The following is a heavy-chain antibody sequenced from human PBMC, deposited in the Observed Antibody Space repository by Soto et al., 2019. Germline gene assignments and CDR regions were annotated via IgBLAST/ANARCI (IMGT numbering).Heavy chain of an antibody. J-gene: IGHJ6*02. D-gene: IGHD2-2*01. CDR1: GYTFTGYY. CDR2: INPNSGGT. CDR3: ARNGVYCSSTSCYYYYGMDV. V-gene: IGHV1-2*02. Sequence: GASVKVSCKASGYTFTGYYMHWVRQAPGQGLEWMGWINPNSGGTNYAQKFQGRVTMTRDTSISTAYMELSRLRSDDTAVYYCARNGVYCSSTSCYYYYGMDVWGQGTTVTVSS.